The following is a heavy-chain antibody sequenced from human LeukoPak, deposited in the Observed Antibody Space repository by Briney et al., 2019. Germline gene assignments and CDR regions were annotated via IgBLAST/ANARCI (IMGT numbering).Heavy chain of an antibody. D-gene: IGHD6-13*01. CDR1: GFTFTSFA. V-gene: IGHV3-21*01. CDR2: ISNTGSYT. CDR3: ARHGYDGFDM. Sequence: GGSLRLSCAASGFTFTSFAMNWARQAPGKGLEWVSFISNTGSYTYYTDSLKGRFTISRDNAKNSMYLQMSSLRAEDTAVYYCARHGYDGFDMWGQGTMVTVSS. J-gene: IGHJ3*02.